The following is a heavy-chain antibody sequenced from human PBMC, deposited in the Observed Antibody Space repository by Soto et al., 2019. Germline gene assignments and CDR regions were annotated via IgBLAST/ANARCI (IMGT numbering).Heavy chain of an antibody. CDR2: ISGSGGST. J-gene: IGHJ4*02. D-gene: IGHD5-18*01. CDR3: ARDPPRRYSYGQGLDY. Sequence: EVQLLESGGGLVQPGGSLRLSCAASGFTFSSYAMSWVRQAPGKGLEWVSAISGSGGSTYYADSVKGRFTISRDNSKNTLYLQMNSLRAEDTAVYYCARDPPRRYSYGQGLDYWGQGTLVTVSS. V-gene: IGHV3-23*01. CDR1: GFTFSSYA.